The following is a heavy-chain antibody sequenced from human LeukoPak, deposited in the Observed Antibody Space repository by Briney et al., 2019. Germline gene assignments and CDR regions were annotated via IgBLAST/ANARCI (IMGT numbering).Heavy chain of an antibody. V-gene: IGHV2-5*02. CDR2: IYWDNDK. Sequence: SGPTLVKPTQTLALTCTFSGFSLSTSGVSVGWIRQPPGKALEWLALIYWDNDKRYSPSLKSRLTITKDSSRNQVVLSLTNMDPVDTGTYFCAHSPGPDILTGLHFWGQGILVTVSS. CDR3: AHSPGPDILTGLHF. J-gene: IGHJ4*02. CDR1: GFSLSTSGVS. D-gene: IGHD3-9*01.